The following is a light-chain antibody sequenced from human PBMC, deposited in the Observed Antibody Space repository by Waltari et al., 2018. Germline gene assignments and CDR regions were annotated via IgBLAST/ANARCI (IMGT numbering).Light chain of an antibody. Sequence: DIQMTQSPSTLSASVGDRFTITCRARQSIGNWLAWYQQKPGKAPKLLIYKASTLESGVPSRFSGSGSGTEFTLTISSLQPDDFATYYCQQYNSYSLLTFGGGTKVEIK. CDR3: QQYNSYSLLT. J-gene: IGKJ4*01. CDR1: QSIGNW. V-gene: IGKV1-5*03. CDR2: KAS.